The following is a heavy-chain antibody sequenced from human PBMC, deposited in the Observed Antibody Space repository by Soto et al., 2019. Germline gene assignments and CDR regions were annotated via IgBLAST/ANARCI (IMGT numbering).Heavy chain of an antibody. Sequence: EVQLVESGGGLVKPGGSLRLSCAASGFTFSSYSMNWVGQAPGKGLEWVSSISSSSSYIYYADSVKGRFTISRDNAKNSLYLQMNSLRAEDTAVYYCARDRRGTPFSSIAAPADYWGQGTLVTVSS. V-gene: IGHV3-21*01. CDR2: ISSSSSYI. CDR3: ARDRRGTPFSSIAAPADY. J-gene: IGHJ4*02. CDR1: GFTFSSYS. D-gene: IGHD6-6*01.